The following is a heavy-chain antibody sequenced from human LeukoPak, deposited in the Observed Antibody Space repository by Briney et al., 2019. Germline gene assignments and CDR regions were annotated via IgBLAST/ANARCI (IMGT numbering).Heavy chain of an antibody. CDR3: ARGGTGTTWRTYYFEY. Sequence: PGGSLRLSCAASGFTFTTYALNWVRQAPGKGLEWVAVISYDASPEYYADSVKGRFTISRDNSKNTLYLQMNGLRPEDTAVYYCARGGTGTTWRTYYFEYWGQGALVTVSS. CDR1: GFTFTTYA. J-gene: IGHJ4*02. D-gene: IGHD1-1*01. V-gene: IGHV3-30*01. CDR2: ISYDASPE.